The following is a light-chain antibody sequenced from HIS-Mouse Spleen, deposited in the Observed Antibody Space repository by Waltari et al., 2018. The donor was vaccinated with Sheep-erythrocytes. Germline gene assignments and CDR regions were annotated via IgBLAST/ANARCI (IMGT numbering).Light chain of an antibody. CDR2: EGS. CDR3: CSYAGSSTYVV. V-gene: IGLV2-23*01. CDR1: SSDVGSYNL. J-gene: IGLJ2*01. Sequence: QSALTQPASVSGSPGQSITIYCTGTSSDVGSYNLVSWYQQHPGKAPKLMIYEGSKRPSGVSNRFPSSKSGNTASLTVSVLQAEDEADYYCCSYAGSSTYVVFGGGTKLTVL.